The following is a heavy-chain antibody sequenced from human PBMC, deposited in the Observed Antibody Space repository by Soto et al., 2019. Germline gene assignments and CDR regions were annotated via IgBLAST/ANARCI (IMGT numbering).Heavy chain of an antibody. CDR1: GYSFTNYW. CDR3: ARSMNSYYAMDV. V-gene: IGHV5-51*01. CDR2: IYPGDSDT. D-gene: IGHD2-21*01. J-gene: IGHJ6*04. Sequence: GESLKISCKGSGYSFTNYWIGWVRQMPGKGLEWMGIIYPGDSDTRYSPSFQGQVTISADKSTSTAYLQWNSLKASDTAMFYCARSMNSYYAMDVWGKGTTVTVSS.